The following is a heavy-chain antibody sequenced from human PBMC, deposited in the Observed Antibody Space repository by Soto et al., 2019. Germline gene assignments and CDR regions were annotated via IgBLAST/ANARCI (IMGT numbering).Heavy chain of an antibody. CDR1: GFTFSSYA. J-gene: IGHJ4*02. CDR2: ISGSGGST. CDR3: AKDLSRFALLWTGPFDY. Sequence: GGSLRLSCAASGFTFSSYAMSWVRQAPGKGLEWVSAISGSGGSTYYADSVKGRFTISRDNSKNTLYLQMNSLRAEDTAVYYCAKDLSRFALLWTGPFDYWGQGTLVTVSS. D-gene: IGHD2-15*01. V-gene: IGHV3-23*01.